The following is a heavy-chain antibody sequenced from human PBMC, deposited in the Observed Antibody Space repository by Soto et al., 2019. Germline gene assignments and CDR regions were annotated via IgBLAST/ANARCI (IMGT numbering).Heavy chain of an antibody. Sequence: EVQLVESGGGLVQPGGSLRLSCAASGFTVSSNYMSWVRQAPGKGLEWVSVIYSGGSTYYADSVKGRFTISRHNPKNTLYLQMNGLRAEDTAVYYCARDRGSVAANAFDIWGQGTMVTVSS. CDR2: IYSGGST. J-gene: IGHJ3*02. CDR3: ARDRGSVAANAFDI. V-gene: IGHV3-53*04. CDR1: GFTVSSNY. D-gene: IGHD2-15*01.